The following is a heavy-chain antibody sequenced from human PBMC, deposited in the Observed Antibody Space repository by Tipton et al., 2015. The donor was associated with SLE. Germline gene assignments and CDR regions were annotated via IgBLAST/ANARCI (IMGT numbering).Heavy chain of an antibody. CDR3: ARGHEYFDY. CDR1: GFTFRNYA. V-gene: IGHV3-30*04. CDR2: ILSDGSRK. Sequence: SLRLSCAGSGFTFRNYAVHWVRQAPGKGLEWVAIILSDGSRKDYADSVKGRFTISRDNAKNTLYLQMNSLRAEDTAVYYCARGHEYFDYWGQGTLVTVSS. J-gene: IGHJ4*02.